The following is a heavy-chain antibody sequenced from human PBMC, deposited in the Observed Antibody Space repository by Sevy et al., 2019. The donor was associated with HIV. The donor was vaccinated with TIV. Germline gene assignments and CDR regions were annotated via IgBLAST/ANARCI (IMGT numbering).Heavy chain of an antibody. J-gene: IGHJ4*02. CDR2: ISVYNDNT. CDR3: ATYRTDNSGWFHFDH. V-gene: IGHV1-18*04. D-gene: IGHD6-13*01. Sequence: ASVKVSCKASGYTSTNYGISWVRQAPGQGLEWMGWISVYNDNTKYAQKVQGRITMTTDTSTSTAYMDLRSLRSDDSAVYYCATYRTDNSGWFHFDHWDQGTLVTVSS. CDR1: GYTSTNYG.